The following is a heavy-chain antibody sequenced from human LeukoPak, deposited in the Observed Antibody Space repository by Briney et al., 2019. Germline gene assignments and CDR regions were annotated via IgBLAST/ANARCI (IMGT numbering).Heavy chain of an antibody. CDR2: IYSGGST. CDR1: GFTVSSNY. CDR3: AREKRDGYNSWFDP. V-gene: IGHV3-53*04. D-gene: IGHD5-24*01. Sequence: GGSLRLSCAASGFTVSSNYMSWVRQAPGKGLEWVSVIYSGGSTYYADSVKGRFTTSRHNSKNTLYLQMNSLRAEDTAVYYCAREKRDGYNSWFDPWGQGTLVTVSS. J-gene: IGHJ5*02.